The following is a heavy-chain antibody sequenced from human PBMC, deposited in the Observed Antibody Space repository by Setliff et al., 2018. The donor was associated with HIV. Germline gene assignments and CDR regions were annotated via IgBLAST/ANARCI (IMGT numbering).Heavy chain of an antibody. Sequence: SETLSLTCAVSGYSISNVYYWGWIRQSPGKALEWIGYMYYSGGTSYNPSLKSRVTISVDTSTSRLSLKVHSVTAADTAMYYCARGSHGTSWTDYWGQGTLVTVSS. CDR2: MYYSGGT. D-gene: IGHD6-13*01. CDR1: GYSISNVYY. CDR3: ARGSHGTSWTDY. V-gene: IGHV4-38-2*01. J-gene: IGHJ4*02.